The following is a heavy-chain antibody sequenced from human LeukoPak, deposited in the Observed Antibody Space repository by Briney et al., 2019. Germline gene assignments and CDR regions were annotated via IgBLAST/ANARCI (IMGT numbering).Heavy chain of an antibody. V-gene: IGHV1-69*04. J-gene: IGHJ6*03. D-gene: IGHD7-27*01. CDR1: GGTFSSYA. Sequence: SVKVSCKASGGTFSSYAISWVRQAPGQGLEWMGRIIPILGIANYAQKFQGRVTITADKSTSTAYMELSSLRSEDTAVYYCARGLGHYYYYYMDVWGKGSTVTVSS. CDR2: IIPILGIA. CDR3: ARGLGHYYYYYMDV.